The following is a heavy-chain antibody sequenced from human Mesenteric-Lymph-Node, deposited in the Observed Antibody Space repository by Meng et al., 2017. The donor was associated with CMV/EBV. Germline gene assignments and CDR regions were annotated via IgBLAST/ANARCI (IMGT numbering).Heavy chain of an antibody. J-gene: IGHJ4*02. CDR1: GGSSGLYY. CDR3: ATDPTNGSPTGFDY. CDR2: VYYNGRT. D-gene: IGHD1-26*01. V-gene: IGHV4-59*01. Sequence: SETLSLTCTVPGGSSGLYYWNWIRQLPGKGLEWIGYVYYNGRTNYNPPLKSRVTISLDKSKNQLSLKLTSVTAADTAVYYCATDPTNGSPTGFDYWGQGTLVTVSS.